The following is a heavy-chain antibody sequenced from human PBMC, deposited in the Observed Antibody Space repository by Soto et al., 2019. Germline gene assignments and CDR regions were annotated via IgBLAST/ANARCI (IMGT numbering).Heavy chain of an antibody. J-gene: IGHJ4*02. CDR2: ISWNSGSI. V-gene: IGHV3-9*01. D-gene: IGHD5-18*01. CDR3: AKAVGSYGNFDY. CDR1: GFTFDDYA. Sequence: EVQLVESGGGLVQPGRSLRLSCAASGFTFDDYAMHWVRQAPGKGLEWVSRISWNSGSIGYADCVKGRFIISRDNAKNSLYLQMNSLRAEDTALYYCAKAVGSYGNFDYWGQGTLVTVSS.